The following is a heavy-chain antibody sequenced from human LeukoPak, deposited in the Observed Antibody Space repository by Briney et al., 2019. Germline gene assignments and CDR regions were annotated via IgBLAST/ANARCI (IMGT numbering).Heavy chain of an antibody. CDR1: GYTFTGYD. D-gene: IGHD3-16*01. Sequence: ASVRVSFKASGYTFTGYDINWVRQATGQGLEWMGWMNPNTGDTGHAQKFQGRVTMTRNTSIDTAYMELSGLRSEDTAVYYCTRSPLCGSPKEYWGQGTLVTVS. V-gene: IGHV1-8*01. J-gene: IGHJ4*03. CDR2: MNPNTGDT. CDR3: TRSPLCGSPKEY.